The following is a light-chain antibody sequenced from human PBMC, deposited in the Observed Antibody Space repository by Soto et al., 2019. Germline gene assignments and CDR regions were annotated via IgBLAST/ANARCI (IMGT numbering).Light chain of an antibody. V-gene: IGLV1-47*01. Sequence: HSVLTQPPSASGTPGQRVTISCSESSSNIGSNYVSWYQQLPGTAPKLLIYRNNQRPSGVPDRFSGSRSGTSASLAVSGLRSEDEADYYCAALDDSLRGWVFGGGTKVTVL. CDR3: AALDDSLRGWV. CDR1: SSNIGSNY. CDR2: RNN. J-gene: IGLJ3*02.